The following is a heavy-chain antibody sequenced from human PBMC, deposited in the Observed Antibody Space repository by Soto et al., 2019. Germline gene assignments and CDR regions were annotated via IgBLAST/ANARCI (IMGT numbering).Heavy chain of an antibody. CDR2: ISYDGSNK. CDR3: AKGLHIVLAPPAMDV. CDR1: GLTFSTYG. Sequence: QVQLVESGGGVVQPGRSLRLSCAPSGLTFSTYGMHWVRQALGKGLEWVAVISYDGSNKYYADSVKGRFTISRDNSKNTLYLQMNSLRAEDTAVYYCAKGLHIVLAPPAMDVWGQGTTVTVSS. J-gene: IGHJ6*02. D-gene: IGHD2-2*01. V-gene: IGHV3-30*18.